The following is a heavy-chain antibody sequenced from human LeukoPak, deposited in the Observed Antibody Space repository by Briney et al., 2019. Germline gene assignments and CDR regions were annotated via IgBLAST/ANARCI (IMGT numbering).Heavy chain of an antibody. V-gene: IGHV3-30*02. D-gene: IGHD3-9*01. J-gene: IGHJ6*02. Sequence: PGGSLRLSRAASGFTFSSYGMHWVRQAPGKGLEWVAFIRYDGSNKYYADSVKGRFTISRDNSKNTLYLQMNSLRAEDTAVYYCAKDLLTGPYYYYYGMDVWGQGTTVTVSS. CDR2: IRYDGSNK. CDR1: GFTFSSYG. CDR3: AKDLLTGPYYYYYGMDV.